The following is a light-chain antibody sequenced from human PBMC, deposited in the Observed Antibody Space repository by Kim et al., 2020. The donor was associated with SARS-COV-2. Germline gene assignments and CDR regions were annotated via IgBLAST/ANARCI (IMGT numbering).Light chain of an antibody. J-gene: IGKJ1*01. Sequence: SASVDDRVTITCRASQSFTTWLAWYQQKPGKAPKALIYRASTLQSGVPSRFSGSGSGTEFTLTISSLQPDDFATYYCLQYNSYPWTFGQGTKLEIK. V-gene: IGKV1-5*03. CDR1: QSFTTW. CDR2: RAS. CDR3: LQYNSYPWT.